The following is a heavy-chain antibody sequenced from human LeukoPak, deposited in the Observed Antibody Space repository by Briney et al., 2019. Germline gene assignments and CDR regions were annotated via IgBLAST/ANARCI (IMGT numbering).Heavy chain of an antibody. CDR2: INPSGGST. V-gene: IGHV1-46*01. CDR1: GYTFTSYY. Sequence: ASVKVSCKASGYTFTSYYMHWVRPAPRQGPEWMGIINPSGGSTSYAQKFQGRVTMTRDTSTSTVYMELSSLRSEDTAVYYCARESPTVTTSLFDYWGQGTLVTVSS. D-gene: IGHD4-17*01. CDR3: ARESPTVTTSLFDY. J-gene: IGHJ4*02.